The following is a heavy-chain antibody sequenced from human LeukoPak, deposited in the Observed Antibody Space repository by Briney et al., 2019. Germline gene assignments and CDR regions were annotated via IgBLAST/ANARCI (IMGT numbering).Heavy chain of an antibody. CDR1: GGSISSGGYY. Sequence: SETLSLTCTVSGGSISSGGYYWSWIRQPPGKGLEWIGYIYHSGSTYYNPSLKSRVTISVDRSKNQFSLKLSSVTAADTAVYYCVRGYSSSWYYFDYWGQGTLVTVSS. CDR3: VRGYSSSWYYFDY. D-gene: IGHD6-13*01. J-gene: IGHJ4*02. V-gene: IGHV4-30-2*01. CDR2: IYHSGST.